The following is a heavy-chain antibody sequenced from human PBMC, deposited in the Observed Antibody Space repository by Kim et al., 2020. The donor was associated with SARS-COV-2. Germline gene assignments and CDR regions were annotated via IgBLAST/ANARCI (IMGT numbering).Heavy chain of an antibody. Sequence: AQKFQGRVTITADKSTSTAYMELSSLRSEDTAVYYCATSKYDSSGYYYGYWGQGTLVTVSS. D-gene: IGHD3-22*01. CDR3: ATSKYDSSGYYYGY. J-gene: IGHJ4*02. V-gene: IGHV1-69*02.